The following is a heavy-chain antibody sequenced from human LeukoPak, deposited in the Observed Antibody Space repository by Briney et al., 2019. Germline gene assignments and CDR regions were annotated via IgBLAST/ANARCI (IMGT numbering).Heavy chain of an antibody. V-gene: IGHV3-74*01. CDR3: ASLGRSFDY. J-gene: IGHJ4*02. CDR2: INSDGNST. Sequence: GGSLRLSCAASGFTFSNYWIHWVRQAPGKGLVWVSRINSDGNSTSYADSVKGRFTISRDNAKNTLYLQMNSLRAEDTAVYYCASLGRSFDYWGQGTLVTVSS. D-gene: IGHD1-26*01. CDR1: GFTFSNYW.